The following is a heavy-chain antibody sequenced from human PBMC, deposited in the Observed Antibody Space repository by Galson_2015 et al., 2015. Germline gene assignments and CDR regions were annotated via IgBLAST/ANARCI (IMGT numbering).Heavy chain of an antibody. J-gene: IGHJ4*02. CDR3: AKDPPERIGSCSGSSCDEGPLDY. Sequence: SLRLSCAASGFTFSSSAMNWVRQAPGKGLEWVAVISYDGSNKYYADSIKGRFTVSRDNPNNTLVLQMNSLRPEDTAVYYCAKDPPERIGSCSGSSCDEGPLDYWGQGILVIVSS. D-gene: IGHD2-2*01. CDR1: GFTFSSSA. V-gene: IGHV3-30-3*01. CDR2: ISYDGSNK.